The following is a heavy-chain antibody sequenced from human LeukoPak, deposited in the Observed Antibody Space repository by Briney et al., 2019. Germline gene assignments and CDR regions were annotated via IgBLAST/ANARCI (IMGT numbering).Heavy chain of an antibody. CDR3: ARVSFGLRSGTMEFDP. D-gene: IGHD5-18*01. CDR1: GGSISSSSYY. V-gene: IGHV4-39*07. Sequence: NPSETLSLTCTVSGGSISSSSYYWGWIRQPPGKGLEWIGSIYYSGSTYYNPSLKSRVTISVDTSKNQFSLKLSSVTAADTAVYYRARVSFGLRSGTMEFDPWGQGTLVTVSS. CDR2: IYYSGST. J-gene: IGHJ5*02.